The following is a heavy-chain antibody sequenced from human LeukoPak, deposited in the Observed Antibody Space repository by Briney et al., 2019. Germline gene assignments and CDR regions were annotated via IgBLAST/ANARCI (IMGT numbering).Heavy chain of an antibody. J-gene: IGHJ6*02. CDR2: ITSSSNYI. CDR3: ARDVYEYYYYDGMDV. CDR1: GFSFSTYS. V-gene: IGHV3-21*04. D-gene: IGHD5/OR15-5a*01. Sequence: GGSLRLSYAASGFSFSTYSMNWVRQAPGKGLEWVSSITSSSNYIYYADSVKDRFIISRDNANSSLFLQMNSLRGEDTAVYFCARDVYEYYYYDGMDVWGQGTTVTVSS.